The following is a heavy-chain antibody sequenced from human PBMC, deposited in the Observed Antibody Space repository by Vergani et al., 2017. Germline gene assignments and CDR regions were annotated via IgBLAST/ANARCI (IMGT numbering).Heavy chain of an antibody. V-gene: IGHV3-23*04. J-gene: IGHJ4*02. CDR1: GFTFSSYA. CDR2: ISGSGCST. Sequence: VQLVESGGGVVQPGRSLRLSCAASGFTFSSYAMSWVRQAPGKGLEWVSAISGSGCSTYYADSVKGRFTISRDNSKNMRYLQMNSLRAEDTAVYYCAKVFGGVGRYSYGYVDYWGQGTLVTVSS. CDR3: AKVFGGVGRYSYGYVDY. D-gene: IGHD5-18*01.